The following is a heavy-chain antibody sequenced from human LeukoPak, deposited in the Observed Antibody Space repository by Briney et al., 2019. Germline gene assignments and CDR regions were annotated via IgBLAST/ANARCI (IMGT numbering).Heavy chain of an antibody. CDR3: AKPRLISGYYSFDF. J-gene: IGHJ4*02. V-gene: IGHV3-30*18. Sequence: PGRSLRLSCAASGFTFRTYGMHWVRQAPGKGLEWVALISSDGSNKDYADSVKGRFTISRDNSKNTLYLQMNSLRPEDTAVYYCAKPRLISGYYSFDFWGQGTLVTVSS. D-gene: IGHD3-22*01. CDR2: ISSDGSNK. CDR1: GFTFRTYG.